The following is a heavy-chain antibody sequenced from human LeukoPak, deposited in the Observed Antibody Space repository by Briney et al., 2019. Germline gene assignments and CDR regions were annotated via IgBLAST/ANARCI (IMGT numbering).Heavy chain of an antibody. CDR2: IYLSGST. V-gene: IGHV4-4*02. CDR1: GGSISSSNW. D-gene: IGHD4-17*01. J-gene: IGHJ4*02. Sequence: SGTLSPTCAISGGSISSSNWWSWVRQPPGKELEWIGEIYLSGSTNYNPSLKSRVTISVDKSKNQFSMKLSSVTAADTAVYYCARGGTVTTRAFDYWGQGTLVTVSS. CDR3: ARGGTVTTRAFDY.